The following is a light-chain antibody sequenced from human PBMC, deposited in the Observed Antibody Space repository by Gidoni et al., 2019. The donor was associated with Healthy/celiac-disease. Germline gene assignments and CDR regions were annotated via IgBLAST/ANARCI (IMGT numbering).Light chain of an antibody. J-gene: IGKJ1*01. CDR2: GAS. CDR3: QQYSGSPWT. CDR1: PSISSIY. Sequence: EVVLTQSPGTLSLSPGERATLPCRASPSISSIYLAWYQQKPGQAPRLLIYGASSRATGIPDRFSGSGSGTDFTLTISRLEPEDFAVYYCQQYSGSPWTFGQGTKVEIK. V-gene: IGKV3-20*01.